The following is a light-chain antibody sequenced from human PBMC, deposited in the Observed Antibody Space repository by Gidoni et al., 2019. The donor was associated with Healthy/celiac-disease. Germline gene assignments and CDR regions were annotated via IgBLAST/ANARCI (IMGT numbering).Light chain of an antibody. V-gene: IGKV3-11*01. CDR1: QSVSSY. J-gene: IGKJ2*01. CDR2: DAS. Sequence: EIVLTQSPATLSLSPGKSATLSCRASQSVSSYLAWYQQKPGQAPRLLIYDASNRATGIPARFSGSGSGTDFTLTISSLEPEDFAVYYCQQRSNWPRYTFXXXTKLEIK. CDR3: QQRSNWPRYT.